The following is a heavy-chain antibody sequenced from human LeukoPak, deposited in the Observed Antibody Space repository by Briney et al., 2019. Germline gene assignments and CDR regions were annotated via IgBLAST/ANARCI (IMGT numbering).Heavy chain of an antibody. D-gene: IGHD2/OR15-2a*01. CDR3: AKSMALRSDY. J-gene: IGHJ4*02. V-gene: IGHV3-30*18. Sequence: GRSLRLSCAASGFTFSSCGMHWVRQAPGKGLEWVAVISYDGSNKYYADSVKGRFTISRDNSKNTLYLQMNSLRAEDTAVYYCAKSMALRSDYWGQGTLVTVSS. CDR1: GFTFSSCG. CDR2: ISYDGSNK.